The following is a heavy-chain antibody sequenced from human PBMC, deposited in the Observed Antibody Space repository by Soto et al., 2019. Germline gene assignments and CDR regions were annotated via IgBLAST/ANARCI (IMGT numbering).Heavy chain of an antibody. D-gene: IGHD3-16*01. CDR2: MYYNGNI. V-gene: IGHV4-59*01. CDR3: ASGGNWFDP. Sequence: SETLSLTCNVSDGSISNYYWTWVRQSPEKGLEWIGYMYYNGNINYNPSLKSRVTISIDTSKNQFSLTLKSVTAADMAVYYCASGGNWFDPWGQGVLVTVSS. CDR1: DGSISNYY. J-gene: IGHJ5*02.